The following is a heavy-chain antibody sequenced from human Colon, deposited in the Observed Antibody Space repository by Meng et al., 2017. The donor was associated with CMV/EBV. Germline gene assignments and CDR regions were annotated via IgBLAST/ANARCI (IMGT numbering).Heavy chain of an antibody. Sequence: EVQLLESGGRLVQPGGSLRLSCVASGFTFNTYPMHWVRQAPGKGLEHVSGISANGDNTPYASSVKDRFIVSRDNLKNTLYLQMGSLRPDDTGVYYCARVVSGDFDYWGQGTLVTVSS. D-gene: IGHD3-10*01. CDR3: ARVVSGDFDY. CDR2: ISANGDNT. CDR1: GFTFNTYP. J-gene: IGHJ4*02. V-gene: IGHV3-64*01.